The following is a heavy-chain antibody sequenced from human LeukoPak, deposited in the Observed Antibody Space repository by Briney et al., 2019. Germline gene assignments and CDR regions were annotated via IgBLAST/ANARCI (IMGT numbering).Heavy chain of an antibody. J-gene: IGHJ4*02. Sequence: PGRSLRLSCAASGFTFDDYAMHWVRQAPGKGLEWVSGISWNSGSIGYADSVKGRFTISRDNAKNSLYLQMNSLRAEDTALYYCAKGRTPYYYDSSGYYPGVGGPLGYWGQGTLVTVSS. CDR1: GFTFDDYA. CDR3: AKGRTPYYYDSSGYYPGVGGPLGY. CDR2: ISWNSGSI. V-gene: IGHV3-9*01. D-gene: IGHD3-22*01.